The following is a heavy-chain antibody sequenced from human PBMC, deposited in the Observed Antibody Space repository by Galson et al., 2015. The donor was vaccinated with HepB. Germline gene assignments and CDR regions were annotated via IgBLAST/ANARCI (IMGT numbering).Heavy chain of an antibody. CDR2: INPSGGST. CDR3: ARAALRYDYVWGRYRNYFDY. CDR1: GYTFTSYY. Sequence: SVKVSCKASGYTFTSYYMHWVRQAPGQGLEWMGIINPSGGSTSYAQKFQGRVTMTRDTSTSTVYMELSSLRSEDTAVYYCARAALRYDYVWGRYRNYFDYWGHGTLVTVSS. J-gene: IGHJ4*01. D-gene: IGHD3-16*02. V-gene: IGHV1-46*01.